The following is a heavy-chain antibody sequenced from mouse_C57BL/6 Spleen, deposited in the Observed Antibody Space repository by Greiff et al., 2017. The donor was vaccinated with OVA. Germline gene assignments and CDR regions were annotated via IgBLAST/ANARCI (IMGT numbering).Heavy chain of an antibody. CDR3: ARGIGYDAMDD. CDR1: GFTFSDYG. J-gene: IGHJ4*01. Sequence: EVMLVESGGGLVKPGGSLKLSCAASGFTFSDYGMHWVRQAPEKGLEWVAYISSGSSTIYSADTVKGRFTISRDNAKNTLFLQMTSLRSEDTAMYYCARGIGYDAMDDWGQGTSVTVSS. V-gene: IGHV5-17*01. CDR2: ISSGSSTI.